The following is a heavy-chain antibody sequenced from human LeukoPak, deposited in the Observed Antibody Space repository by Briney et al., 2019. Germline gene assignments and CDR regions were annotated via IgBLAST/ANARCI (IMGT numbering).Heavy chain of an antibody. CDR2: ISPSGGST. J-gene: IGHJ4*02. Sequence: GASVKVSCKAFGYTFTSNYMHWVRQAPGQGPEWMGVISPSGGSTTYAQKFQGRVTLTRDMSTSTDYLELSSLRSEDTAVYYCARVTSVPAHPELRYFEYWGQGTLVTVSS. CDR3: ARVTSVPAHPELRYFEY. CDR1: GYTFTSNY. D-gene: IGHD3-9*01. V-gene: IGHV1-46*01.